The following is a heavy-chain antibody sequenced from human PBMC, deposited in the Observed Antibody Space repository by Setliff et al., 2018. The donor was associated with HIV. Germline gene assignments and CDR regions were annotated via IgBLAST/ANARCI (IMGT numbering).Heavy chain of an antibody. CDR1: SDSIFSHY. D-gene: IGHD6-13*01. CDR3: ASAVGSSSWLRALDY. CDR2: IYTSGST. J-gene: IGHJ4*03. V-gene: IGHV4-4*08. Sequence: PSETLSLTCTVSSDSIFSHYWSWIRQPPGKGLEWIGRIYTSGSTNYNPSLKSRVTISVDTSKNQFSLKLSSVTAADTAVYYCASAVGSSSWLRALDYWGQGTMVTVSS.